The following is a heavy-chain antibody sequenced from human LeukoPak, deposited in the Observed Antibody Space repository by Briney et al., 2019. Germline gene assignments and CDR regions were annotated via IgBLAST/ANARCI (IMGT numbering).Heavy chain of an antibody. CDR2: IYFSGTT. D-gene: IGHD3-10*01. V-gene: IGHV4-59*01. CDR1: GGCSSSY. CDR3: VSGGSYLTK. Sequence: SRLLPRTRTVTGGCSSSYWSWIGQSPGKRLEWIGYIYFSGTTNYNPSLKSRLTITIDTSRNQFSLKLSSVTAADTAIYYCVSGGSYLTKWGQGTLVTVSS. J-gene: IGHJ4*02.